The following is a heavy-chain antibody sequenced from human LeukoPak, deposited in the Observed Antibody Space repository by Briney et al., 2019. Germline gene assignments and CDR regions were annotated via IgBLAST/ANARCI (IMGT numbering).Heavy chain of an antibody. J-gene: IGHJ4*02. CDR1: GFTFSTYS. Sequence: GGSLRLSCAASGFTFSTYSMHWVRQAPGKGLEWVAVIWYYGSNKYYADSVKGRFTISRDNSENTVYLQMNSLRAEDTALYYCARAYYYDSSDYYPLDYWGQGTLVTVSS. V-gene: IGHV3-33*01. D-gene: IGHD3-22*01. CDR3: ARAYYYDSSDYYPLDY. CDR2: IWYYGSNK.